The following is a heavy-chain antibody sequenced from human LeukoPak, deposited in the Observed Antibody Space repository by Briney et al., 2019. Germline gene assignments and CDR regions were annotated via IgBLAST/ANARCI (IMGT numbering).Heavy chain of an antibody. Sequence: GGSLRLSCAASGFTFSSYAMSWVRQAPGKGLECVSAISGSGGSTYYADSVKGRFTIPRDNSKNTLYLQMNSLRAEDTAVYYCAKAERWLQPFDYWGQGTLVTVSS. CDR2: ISGSGGST. CDR3: AKAERWLQPFDY. D-gene: IGHD5-24*01. CDR1: GFTFSSYA. J-gene: IGHJ4*02. V-gene: IGHV3-23*01.